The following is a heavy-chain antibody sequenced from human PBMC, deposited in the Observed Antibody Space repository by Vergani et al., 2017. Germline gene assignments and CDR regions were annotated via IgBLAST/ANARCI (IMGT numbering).Heavy chain of an antibody. CDR1: GFTFSDFS. CDR2: IGSSGPYI. CDR3: ARDCTSGGCPDNYGRDV. V-gene: IGHV3-21*06. J-gene: IGHJ6*02. D-gene: IGHD2-8*01. Sequence: VQLVESVGGLVKPGGSLRLSCAASGFTFSDFSMSWVRQAPGKGLEWVAFIGSSGPYINYADSVKGRFIISRDNTNNSLFLQLRSLRAEDAAVYYCARDCTSGGCPDNYGRDVWGQGATVTVSS.